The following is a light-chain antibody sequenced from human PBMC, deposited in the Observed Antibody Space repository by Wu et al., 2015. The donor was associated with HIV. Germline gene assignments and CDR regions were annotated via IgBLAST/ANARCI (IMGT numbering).Light chain of an antibody. CDR3: QQYNSFPYT. J-gene: IGKJ2*01. V-gene: IGKV1-5*03. CDR1: QSISNL. Sequence: DIQMTQTPSTLSASVGDRVTITCRASQSISNLLAWYQQKPGKAPKLLIQKASSLETGVPSRFSGSGSGTEFTLTISSLQPDDFATYHCQQYNSFPYTFGQGTKLDI. CDR2: KAS.